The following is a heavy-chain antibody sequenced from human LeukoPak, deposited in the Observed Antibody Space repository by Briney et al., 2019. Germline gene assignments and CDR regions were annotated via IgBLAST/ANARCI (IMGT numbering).Heavy chain of an antibody. Sequence: PGGSLRLSCAASGFAFSRYTMNWVRQAPGKGLEWVSTISGSGGSTYYADSVKGQFTISRDNSKNTVYLQMNSLRAEDTAVYYCAQDSGDGYFQHWGQGTRVTVSS. D-gene: IGHD4-17*01. CDR2: ISGSGGST. CDR3: AQDSGDGYFQH. CDR1: GFAFSRYT. V-gene: IGHV3-23*01. J-gene: IGHJ1*01.